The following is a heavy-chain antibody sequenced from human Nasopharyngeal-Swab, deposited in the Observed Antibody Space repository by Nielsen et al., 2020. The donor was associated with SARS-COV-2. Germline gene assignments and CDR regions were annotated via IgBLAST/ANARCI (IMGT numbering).Heavy chain of an antibody. Sequence: ASVKVSCKAPGYTFTSYGISWVRQAPGQGLEWMGWISAYNGNTNYAQKLQGRVTMTTDTSTSTAYMELRSLRSDDTAVYYCARILRLELRTCGMDVWGQGTTVTVSS. CDR3: ARILRLELRTCGMDV. CDR1: GYTFTSYG. CDR2: ISAYNGNT. D-gene: IGHD1-7*01. J-gene: IGHJ6*02. V-gene: IGHV1-18*01.